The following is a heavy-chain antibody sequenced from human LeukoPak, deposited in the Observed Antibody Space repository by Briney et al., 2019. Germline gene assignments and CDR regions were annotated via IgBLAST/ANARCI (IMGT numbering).Heavy chain of an antibody. CDR1: GYSISSGYY. D-gene: IGHD6-13*01. CDR2: IYHSGST. J-gene: IGHJ4*02. Sequence: PSETLSLTCTVSGYSISSGYYWGWIRQPPGKGLEWIGSIYHSGSTYYNPSLKSRVTISVDKSKNQFSLKLSSVTAADTAVYYCARGASSSWYRYFDYWGQGTLVTVSS. CDR3: ARGASSSWYRYFDY. V-gene: IGHV4-38-2*02.